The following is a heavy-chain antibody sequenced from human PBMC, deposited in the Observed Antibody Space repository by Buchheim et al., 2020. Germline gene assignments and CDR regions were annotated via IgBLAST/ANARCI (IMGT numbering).Heavy chain of an antibody. CDR1: GFTFSSYG. V-gene: IGHV3-30*18. Sequence: VQLVESGGGVVQPGRSLRLSCAASGFTFSSYGMHWVRQAPGKGLEWVAVISYDGSNKNYADSVKGRFTISRDNSKHTLYLQMNSLRPEDTAVYYCAKDLHSCLNNCWGQGTL. CDR2: ISYDGSNK. D-gene: IGHD1-20*01. J-gene: IGHJ4*02. CDR3: AKDLHSCLNNC.